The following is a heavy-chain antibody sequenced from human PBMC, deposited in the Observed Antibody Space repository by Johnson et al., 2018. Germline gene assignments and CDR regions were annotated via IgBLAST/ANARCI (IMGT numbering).Heavy chain of an antibody. D-gene: IGHD3-10*01. CDR1: GFTFNIAS. CDR2: IKSKTEGGTT. CDR3: STDGAH. V-gene: IGHV3-15*01. Sequence: VQLVQSGGGLVQPGRSLRLSCAASGFTFNIASMSWVRQSPGKGLEWVGRIKSKTEGGTTDYTAPVKGRFTISRDDSKNTLYLQMNSLKTEDTAVYYCSTDGAHWGQGTLVTVSS. J-gene: IGHJ1*01.